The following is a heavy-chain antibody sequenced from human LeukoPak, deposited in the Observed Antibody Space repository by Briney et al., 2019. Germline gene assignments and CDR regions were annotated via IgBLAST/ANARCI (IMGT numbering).Heavy chain of an antibody. CDR2: IYHSGST. V-gene: IGHV4-30-2*01. Sequence: SETLSLTCAVSGGSISRGGYSWSWIRQPPGKGLEWIGYIYHSGSTYYNPSLKSRVTISVDRSKNQFSLKLSSVTAADTAVYYCARVKIVVVPAAKYWYFDLWGRGTLVTVSS. J-gene: IGHJ2*01. D-gene: IGHD2-2*01. CDR1: GGSISRGGYS. CDR3: ARVKIVVVPAAKYWYFDL.